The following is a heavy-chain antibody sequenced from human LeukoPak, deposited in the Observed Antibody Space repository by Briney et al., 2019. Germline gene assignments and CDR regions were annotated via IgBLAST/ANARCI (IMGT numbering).Heavy chain of an antibody. CDR2: IYYSGST. V-gene: IGHV4-31*03. CDR1: GGSISSDGYH. J-gene: IGHJ4*02. Sequence: ASQTLSLTCTVSGGSISSDGYHWSWIRQHPGKGLEWIGYIYYSGSTYYNPSLKSRVTISVDTSKNQFSLKLSSVTAADTAVYYCASAQLRLLEWLSNFNYWRQGTLVTVSS. D-gene: IGHD3-3*01. CDR3: ASAQLRLLEWLSNFNY.